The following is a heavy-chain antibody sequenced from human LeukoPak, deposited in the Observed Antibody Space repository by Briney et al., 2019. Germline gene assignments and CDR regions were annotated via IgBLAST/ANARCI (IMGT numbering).Heavy chain of an antibody. J-gene: IGHJ3*02. Sequence: PSETLSLTCTVSGGSISSYYWSWIRQPPGKGLEWIGYIYYSGSTNYNPSLKSRVTISVDTSKNQFFLKLSSVTAADTAVYYCARHRVGAKGRDAFDIWGQGTMVTVSS. CDR3: ARHRVGAKGRDAFDI. CDR2: IYYSGST. V-gene: IGHV4-59*08. CDR1: GGSISSYY. D-gene: IGHD1-26*01.